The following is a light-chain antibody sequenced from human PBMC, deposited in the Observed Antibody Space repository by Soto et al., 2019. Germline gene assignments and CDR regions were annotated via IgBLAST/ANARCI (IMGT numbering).Light chain of an antibody. Sequence: QSALTQPASVSGSPGQSITISCTGTSSDVGGYKYVSWYQQHPGKAPKLMIYDVSNRPSGVSNRFSGSKSGNTVSLTISGLQAEDEADYYCSSYTSSGTQVFGTGTKVTVL. CDR3: SSYTSSGTQV. V-gene: IGLV2-14*01. CDR2: DVS. CDR1: SSDVGGYKY. J-gene: IGLJ1*01.